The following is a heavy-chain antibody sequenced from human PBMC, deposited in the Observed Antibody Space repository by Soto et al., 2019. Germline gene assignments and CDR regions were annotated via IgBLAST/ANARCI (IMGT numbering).Heavy chain of an antibody. V-gene: IGHV2-26*01. D-gene: IGHD5-18*01. CDR1: GFSLSNARMG. CDR2: IFSNDEK. CDR3: ARMGLWTGYSYDLYPIDY. Sequence: SGPTLVNPTETLTLTCTVSGFSLSNARMGVSWIRQPPGKALEWLAHIFSNDEKSYSTSLKSRLTISKDTSKSQVVLTMTNMDPVDTATYYCARMGLWTGYSYDLYPIDYWGQGTLVTVSS. J-gene: IGHJ4*02.